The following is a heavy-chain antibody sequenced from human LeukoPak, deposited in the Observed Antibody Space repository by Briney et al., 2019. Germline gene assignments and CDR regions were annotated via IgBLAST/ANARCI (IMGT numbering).Heavy chain of an antibody. CDR3: ANPRYDSSGYYYVD. V-gene: IGHV1-3*01. Sequence: ASVKVSCKASGYTFTDYTMHWLRQAPGQGPDWMGWINGGSGNTKYSPHFQGRVTITRDTSASTAYMELSSLRSEDTAVYYCANPRYDSSGYYYVDWGQGTPVTVSS. CDR1: GYTFTDYT. CDR2: INGGSGNT. J-gene: IGHJ4*02. D-gene: IGHD3-22*01.